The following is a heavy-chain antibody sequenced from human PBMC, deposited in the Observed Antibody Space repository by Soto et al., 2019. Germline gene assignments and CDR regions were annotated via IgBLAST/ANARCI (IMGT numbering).Heavy chain of an antibody. J-gene: IGHJ4*02. CDR2: IKQDGSEK. D-gene: IGHD5-18*01. V-gene: IGHV3-7*03. CDR3: ARVLDTVMVMIDY. CDR1: GFTLSSYW. Sequence: GSLRLSCAASGFTLSSYWMSWVRQAPGKGLEWVANIKQDGSEKDYVDSVKGRFTISRDNAKNSLYLQMNSLRAEDTAVYYCARVLDTVMVMIDYWGQGTLVTVSS.